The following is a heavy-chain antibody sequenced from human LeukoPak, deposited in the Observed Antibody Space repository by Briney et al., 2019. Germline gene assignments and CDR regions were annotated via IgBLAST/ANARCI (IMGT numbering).Heavy chain of an antibody. J-gene: IGHJ4*02. D-gene: IGHD1-1*01. CDR1: RFRFSTYR. Sequence: GGSLRVSCAASRFRFSTYRINWVRQAPGKGLEWVSSISSSSSFIYYADSMKGRFTISRDNAKNSLYLQTNSLRAEDTAVYYCVTRTGTFYYFDYWGQGTLVTVSS. V-gene: IGHV3-21*01. CDR2: ISSSSSFI. CDR3: VTRTGTFYYFDY.